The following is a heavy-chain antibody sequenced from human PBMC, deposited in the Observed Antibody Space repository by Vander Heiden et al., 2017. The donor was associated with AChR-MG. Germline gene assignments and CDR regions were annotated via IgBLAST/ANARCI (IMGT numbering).Heavy chain of an antibody. CDR2: IKSKTDGWTT. D-gene: IGHD3-9*01. V-gene: IGHV3-15*01. Sequence: EVQLVESGGGLVKPGGSLRLSCAASGFTFSNAWMSWVRQAPGKGLEWVGRIKSKTDGWTTDYAAPVKGRFTISRDDSKNTLYLQMNSLKTEDTAVYYCTTGAGRNYDILTGYYGMDVWGQGTTVTVSS. CDR3: TTGAGRNYDILTGYYGMDV. J-gene: IGHJ6*02. CDR1: GFTFSNAW.